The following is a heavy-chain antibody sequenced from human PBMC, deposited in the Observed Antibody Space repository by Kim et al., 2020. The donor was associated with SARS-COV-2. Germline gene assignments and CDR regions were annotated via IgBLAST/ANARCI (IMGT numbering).Heavy chain of an antibody. CDR3: AKNNGPDAFDI. Sequence: ASVKVSCKASGYTFTDYAMHWVRQAPGQRREWMGWLNTGNGKTKYSQRFQGRVTITRDTSASTAYMEVSSLRSEDTAVYYCAKNNGPDAFDIWGQGTM. J-gene: IGHJ3*02. V-gene: IGHV1-3*04. CDR1: GYTFTDYA. D-gene: IGHD2-8*01. CDR2: LNTGNGKT.